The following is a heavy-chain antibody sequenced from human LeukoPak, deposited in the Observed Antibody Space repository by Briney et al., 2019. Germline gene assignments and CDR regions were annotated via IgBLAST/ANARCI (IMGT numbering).Heavy chain of an antibody. CDR1: GYSISRDYY. V-gene: IGHV4-38-2*02. D-gene: IGHD2-2*01. CDR3: ASPLGYCSSTTCYDV. J-gene: IGHJ6*04. Sequence: SETLSLTCTVSGYSISRDYYWGWIRQPPGKGLEWIGSIYHSGSTLYNPSLKSRVTISADTSKNQFSLKLSSVTAADTAVYYCASPLGYCSSTTCYDVWGKGTTVTVSS. CDR2: IYHSGST.